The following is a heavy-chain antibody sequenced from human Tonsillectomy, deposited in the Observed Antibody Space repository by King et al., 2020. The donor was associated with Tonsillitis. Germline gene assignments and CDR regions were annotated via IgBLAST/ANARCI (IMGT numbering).Heavy chain of an antibody. CDR2: INRDGSST. J-gene: IGHJ6*03. CDR3: ATYYASGSNMQPGDYYYYYMDV. D-gene: IGHD3-10*01. V-gene: IGHV3-74*01. CDR1: GLTFSSYW. Sequence: VQLVESGGGLVQPGGSLRLSCAASGLTFSSYWMHWVRQAPGKGLVWVSRINRDGSSTSYADSVKGRFTISRDNAKNTLYLQMNSLRAEDTAVYYCATYYASGSNMQPGDYYYYYMDVWGKGTTVTVSS.